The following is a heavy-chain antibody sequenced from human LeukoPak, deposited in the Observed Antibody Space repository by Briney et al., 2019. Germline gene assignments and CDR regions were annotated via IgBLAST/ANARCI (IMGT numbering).Heavy chain of an antibody. V-gene: IGHV4-39*07. CDR3: ARGDSGSGWYGY. CDR2: IYYSGST. J-gene: IGHJ4*02. Sequence: PSETLSLTCTVSGGSISSSSYYWGWIRQPPGKGLEWTGSIYYSGSTYYNPSLKSRVTISVDTSKNQFSLKLSPVTAADTAVYYCARGDSGSGWYGYWGQGTLVTVSS. CDR1: GGSISSSSYY. D-gene: IGHD6-19*01.